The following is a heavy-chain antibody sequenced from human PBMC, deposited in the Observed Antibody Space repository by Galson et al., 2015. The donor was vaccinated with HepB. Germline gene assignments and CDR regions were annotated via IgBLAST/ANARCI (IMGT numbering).Heavy chain of an antibody. CDR3: STDAFDI. D-gene: IGHD2-2*01. CDR2: ISYDGSNK. CDR1: GFTFSSYA. V-gene: IGHV3-30-3*01. Sequence: SLRLSCAASGFTFSSYAMHWVRQAPGKGLEWVAVISYDGSNKYYADSVKGRFTISRDNSKNTLYLQMNSLRAEDTAVYYSSTDAFDIRGQGTMVTVSS. J-gene: IGHJ3*02.